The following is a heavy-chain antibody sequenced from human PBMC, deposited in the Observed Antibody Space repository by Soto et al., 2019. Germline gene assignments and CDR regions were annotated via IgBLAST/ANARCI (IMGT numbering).Heavy chain of an antibody. J-gene: IGHJ5*02. V-gene: IGHV1-18*01. Sequence: ATVKVSCKASGYTFTSYGISWVRQAPGQGLEWMGWISAYNGNTNYAQKLQGRVTMTTDTSTSTAYMELRSLRSDDTAVYYCAAYSSSPGFWFDPWGQGTLVTVSS. D-gene: IGHD6-6*01. CDR2: ISAYNGNT. CDR3: AAYSSSPGFWFDP. CDR1: GYTFTSYG.